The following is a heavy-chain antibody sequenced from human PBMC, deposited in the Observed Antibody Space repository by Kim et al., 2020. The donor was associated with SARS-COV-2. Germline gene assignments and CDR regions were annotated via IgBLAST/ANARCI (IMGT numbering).Heavy chain of an antibody. D-gene: IGHD6-19*01. CDR3: ARDRGWWDY. CDR1: GFTFSSYA. V-gene: IGHV3-30*04. CDR2: ISYDGSNK. Sequence: GGSLRLSCAASGFTFSSYAMHWVRQAPGKGLEWVAGISYDGSNKYYADSVKGRFTISRDNSKNTLYLQMNSLRAEDTAVYYCARDRGWWDYWGQGTLVTVSS. J-gene: IGHJ4*02.